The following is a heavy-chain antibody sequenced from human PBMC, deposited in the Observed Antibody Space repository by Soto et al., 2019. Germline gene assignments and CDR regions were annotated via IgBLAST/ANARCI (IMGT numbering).Heavy chain of an antibody. J-gene: IGHJ6*02. V-gene: IGHV1-18*01. CDR3: AREGLVLVPTTVNSDYYYYAMDV. CDR2: ISGYNGNT. CDR1: GYTFTSYY. D-gene: IGHD4-17*01. Sequence: ASVKVSCKASGYTFTSYYISWVRQAPGQGLEWMGWISGYNGNTNYAQKLQGRVTMTADASTSTVYMELRSLRPDDTAVYYCAREGLVLVPTTVNSDYYYYAMDVWGQGTTVTVSS.